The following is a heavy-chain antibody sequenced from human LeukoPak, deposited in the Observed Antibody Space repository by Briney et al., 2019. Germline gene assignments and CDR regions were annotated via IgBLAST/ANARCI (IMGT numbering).Heavy chain of an antibody. V-gene: IGHV6-1*01. CDR2: TYYRSKWYN. CDR3: ARAGGDSWYFDY. Sequence: SQTLSLTCALSGDTVSSNSAAWNWLRQSPSRGLEWLGRTYYRSKWYNDYAVSVKSRITINPDTSKNQFSLQLNSVTPEDTAVYYCARAGGDSWYFDYWGQGTLVTVSS. CDR1: GDTVSSNSAA. J-gene: IGHJ4*02. D-gene: IGHD2-21*02.